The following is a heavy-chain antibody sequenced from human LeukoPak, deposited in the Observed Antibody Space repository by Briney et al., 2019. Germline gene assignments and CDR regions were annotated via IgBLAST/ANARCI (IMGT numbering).Heavy chain of an antibody. V-gene: IGHV5-51*01. CDR1: GYNFANDW. CDR3: ARQESEMATPANRYFDH. J-gene: IGHJ4*02. D-gene: IGHD5-24*01. CDR2: IYPGDSDT. Sequence: PGESLKISCQGSGYNFANDWIGWVRQMPGKGLEWIGIIYPGDSDTIYSPSFQGQVTISADKSISTAYLQWSSLKASDSAMYYCARQESEMATPANRYFDHWAREPWSPSPQ.